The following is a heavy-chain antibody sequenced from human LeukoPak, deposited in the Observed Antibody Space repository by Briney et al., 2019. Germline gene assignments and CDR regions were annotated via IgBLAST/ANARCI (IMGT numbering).Heavy chain of an antibody. CDR2: INHSGST. D-gene: IGHD2-2*01. CDR3: ARLVILAATDPNEYYFDY. V-gene: IGHV4-34*01. Sequence: SETLSLTCAVYGGSFSGYYWSWIRQPPGKGLEWIGEINHSGSTNYNPSLKSRVTISVDTSKNQFSLKLSSVTAADTAVYYCARLVILAATDPNEYYFDYWGQGTLVTVSS. J-gene: IGHJ4*02. CDR1: GGSFSGYY.